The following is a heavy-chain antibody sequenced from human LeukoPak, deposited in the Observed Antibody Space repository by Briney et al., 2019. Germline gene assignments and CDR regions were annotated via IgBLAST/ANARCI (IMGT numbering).Heavy chain of an antibody. CDR2: INWNGGST. Sequence: GGSLRLSCAASGFTFDDYGMSWVRQAPGKGLEWVSGINWNGGSTGYADSVKGRFTISRDNAKNSLYLQMNGLRAEDTAVYYCARDPSYDSSPYYFDYWGQGTLVTVSS. CDR3: ARDPSYDSSPYYFDY. CDR1: GFTFDDYG. J-gene: IGHJ4*02. V-gene: IGHV3-20*04. D-gene: IGHD3-22*01.